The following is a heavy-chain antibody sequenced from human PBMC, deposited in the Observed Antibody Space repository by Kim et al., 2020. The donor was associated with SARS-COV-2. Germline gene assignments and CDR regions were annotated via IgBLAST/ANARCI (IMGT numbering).Heavy chain of an antibody. D-gene: IGHD3-22*01. CDR3: ARRDRTFDY. V-gene: IGHV4-39*01. CDR2: IYYSGST. Sequence: SETLSLTCTVSGGSISSSSYYWGWIRQPPGKGLEWIGSIYYSGSTYYNPSLKSRVTISVDTSKNQFSLKLSSVTAADTAVYYCARRDRTFDYWGQGTLVTVSS. CDR1: GGSISSSSYY. J-gene: IGHJ4*02.